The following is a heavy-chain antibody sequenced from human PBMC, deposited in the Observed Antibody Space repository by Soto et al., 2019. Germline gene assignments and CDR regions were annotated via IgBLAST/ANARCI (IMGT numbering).Heavy chain of an antibody. CDR2: IYYSGST. CDR3: ARLRFLEWLPGYYFDY. Sequence: SETLSLTCTVSGGSISSYYWSWIRQPPGKGLEWIGYIYYSGSTNYNPSLKSRVTISVDTSKNQFSLKLSSVTAADTAVYYCARLRFLEWLPGYYFDYWGQGTLVTVSS. CDR1: GGSISSYY. D-gene: IGHD3-3*01. J-gene: IGHJ4*02. V-gene: IGHV4-59*08.